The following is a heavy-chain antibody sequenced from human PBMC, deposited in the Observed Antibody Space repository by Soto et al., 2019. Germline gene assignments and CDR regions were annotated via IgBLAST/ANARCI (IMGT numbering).Heavy chain of an antibody. V-gene: IGHV3-7*01. J-gene: IGHJ6*02. Sequence: PGGSLRLSCAASGVTFSDYWMTWVRQAPGKGLEWVANIKQDESTKNYVDSVKGRFTISRDNAENTLFLQMNSLRAEDTAVYYCARRAVPPERIVNGLDVWGQGTTVTVSS. CDR3: ARRAVPPERIVNGLDV. CDR1: GVTFSDYW. CDR2: IKQDESTK. D-gene: IGHD2-2*01.